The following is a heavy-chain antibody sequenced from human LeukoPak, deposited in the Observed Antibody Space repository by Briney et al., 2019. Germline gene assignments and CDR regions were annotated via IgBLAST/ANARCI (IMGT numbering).Heavy chain of an antibody. D-gene: IGHD6-13*01. Sequence: PGGSLRLSCAASGFHFSAHGMNWIRQAPGKGLEWVSGVSPSGDITYYADSVMGRFTISRDNRKSTVSLQMNSLRAEDTAVYYCTTVAAAGTPFYYYYYYYMDVWGKGTTVTVSS. J-gene: IGHJ6*03. CDR2: VSPSGDIT. CDR3: TTVAAAGTPFYYYYYYYMDV. V-gene: IGHV3-23*01. CDR1: GFHFSAHG.